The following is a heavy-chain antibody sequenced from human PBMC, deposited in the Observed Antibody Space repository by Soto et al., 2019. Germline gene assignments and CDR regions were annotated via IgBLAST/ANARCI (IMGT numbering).Heavy chain of an antibody. CDR2: IRQDGGAQ. J-gene: IGHJ5*02. CDR1: GFTFTTYW. CDR3: VRVGHGSESYLGSS. Sequence: EVQLVESGGGLAQPGGSLRLSCVASGFTFTTYWMSWVRQAPGKGLEWVANIRQDGGAQYYVDSVKGRFTISRDKAKNSVYLKMDSLRAEDTAVYYCVRVGHGSESYLGSSWGQGILVTVSS. D-gene: IGHD3-10*01. V-gene: IGHV3-7*03.